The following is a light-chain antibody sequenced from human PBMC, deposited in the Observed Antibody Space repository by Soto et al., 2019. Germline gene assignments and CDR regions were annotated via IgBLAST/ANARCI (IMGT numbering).Light chain of an antibody. V-gene: IGKV4-1*01. CDR3: QQHYSTPRT. CDR2: WAS. CDR1: QSVFYSSDNRNY. J-gene: IGKJ1*01. Sequence: DIVMTQSPDSLAVSLGGTATINCKSSQSVFYSSDNRNYLVWYQQKSGQPPRLLISWASTRAFGVPDRISGSGSGTDFTLTIRSLQAEDVAVYYCQQHYSTPRTFGQGTKVEIK.